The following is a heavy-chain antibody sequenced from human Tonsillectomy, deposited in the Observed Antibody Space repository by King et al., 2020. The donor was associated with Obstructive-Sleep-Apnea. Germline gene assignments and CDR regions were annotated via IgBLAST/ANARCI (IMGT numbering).Heavy chain of an antibody. Sequence: VQLQESGPGLVKPSETLSLACSVSGAPLSRYYWSWIRQSPGKGLEWIGFIFFSGSFNYNPSLKSRATISSDTSNNQFYLSLTSVTAADTAVYYCATGRRNYDSLTGYFFFGLDVWGQGTTVIVSS. CDR1: GAPLSRYY. CDR3: ATGRRNYDSLTGYFFFGLDV. CDR2: IFFSGSF. V-gene: IGHV4-59*08. J-gene: IGHJ6*02. D-gene: IGHD3-9*01.